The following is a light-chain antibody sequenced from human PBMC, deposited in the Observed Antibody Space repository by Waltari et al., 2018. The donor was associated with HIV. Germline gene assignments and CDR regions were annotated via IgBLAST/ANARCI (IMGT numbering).Light chain of an antibody. CDR3: QAWDRSVV. CDR2: QDS. CDR1: ALGGKF. J-gene: IGLJ2*01. V-gene: IGLV3-1*01. Sequence: SYELTQPPSVSVSPGQTASITCPGDALGGKFVCWYQQRPGQPPVLVMYQDSKRPSGIPERFSGSNSGNTATLTITGTQSMDEADYYCQAWDRSVVFGGGTKLTVL.